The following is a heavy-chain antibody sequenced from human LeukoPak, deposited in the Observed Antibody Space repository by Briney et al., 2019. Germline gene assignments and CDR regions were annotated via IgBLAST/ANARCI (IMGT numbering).Heavy chain of an antibody. Sequence: GGSLRLSCAASGFTFSSYWMSWVRQAPGKGLEWVANIKQDGSEKYYVDSVKGRFTISRDNAKNSLYLQMNSLRAEDTAVYYCARVHSSSRTGLDAFDIWGQGTMVTVSS. CDR3: ARVHSSSRTGLDAFDI. CDR1: GFTFSSYW. CDR2: IKQDGSEK. J-gene: IGHJ3*02. D-gene: IGHD6-13*01. V-gene: IGHV3-7*01.